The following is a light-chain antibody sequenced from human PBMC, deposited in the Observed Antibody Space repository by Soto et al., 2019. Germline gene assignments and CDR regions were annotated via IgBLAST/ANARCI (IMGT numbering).Light chain of an antibody. Sequence: QSALTQPPSASGSPGQSVTISFTGTSSDIGGYNYVSWYQHHPGKAPKLMIYEVTKRPSGVPDRFSGSKSGNTASLTVSGLQAEDEADYYCSSYGGSNNLVFGGGTQLTVL. V-gene: IGLV2-8*01. J-gene: IGLJ2*01. CDR2: EVT. CDR1: SSDIGGYNY. CDR3: SSYGGSNNLV.